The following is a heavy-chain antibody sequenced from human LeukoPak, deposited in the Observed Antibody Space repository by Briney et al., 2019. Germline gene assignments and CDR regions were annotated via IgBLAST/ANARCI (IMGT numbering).Heavy chain of an antibody. CDR3: ARVVVPDYYYMDV. D-gene: IGHD2-2*01. CDR2: IYYSGST. J-gene: IGHJ6*03. CDR1: GGSISSSSYY. V-gene: IGHV4-39*01. Sequence: SETLSLTCTVSGGSISSSSYYWGWIRQPPGKGLEWIGSIYYSGSTYYNPSLKSRVTISVDTSKNQFSLKLSSVTAADTAVYYCARVVVPDYYYMDVWGKGTTVTVSS.